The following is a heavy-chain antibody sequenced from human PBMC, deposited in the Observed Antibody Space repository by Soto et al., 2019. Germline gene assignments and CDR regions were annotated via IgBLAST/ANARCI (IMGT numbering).Heavy chain of an antibody. Sequence: ASVKVSCKASGYTFTSYDINWVRQATGQGLEWMGWMNPNSGNTGYAQKFQGRVTMTRNTSISTAYMELSSLRSEDTAVYYCARGDVLMVYAVVYYYYGMDFWGQGTSFTVS. V-gene: IGHV1-8*01. D-gene: IGHD2-8*01. CDR1: GYTFTSYD. CDR3: ARGDVLMVYAVVYYYYGMDF. CDR2: MNPNSGNT. J-gene: IGHJ6*02.